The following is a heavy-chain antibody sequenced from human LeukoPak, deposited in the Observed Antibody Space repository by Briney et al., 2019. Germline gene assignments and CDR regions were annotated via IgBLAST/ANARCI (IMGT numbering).Heavy chain of an antibody. CDR2: IYYSGST. Sequence: SETLSLTCTVSGGSISSSSYYWGWIRQPPGKGLEWIGSIYYSGSTYYNPSLKSRVTISVDTSKNQFSLKLSSVTAADTAVYCCARPHYYMDVWGKGTTVTVSS. J-gene: IGHJ6*03. CDR3: ARPHYYMDV. CDR1: GGSISSSSYY. V-gene: IGHV4-39*01.